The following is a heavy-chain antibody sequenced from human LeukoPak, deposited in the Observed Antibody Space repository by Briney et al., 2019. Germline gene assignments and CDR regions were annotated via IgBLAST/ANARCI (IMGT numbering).Heavy chain of an antibody. Sequence: GGSLRLSCGASGFTFRSSAMSWVRQAPGKGLEWVSGISGSGGSTFNADSVKGRFTISRDNSKNTLYLQMNSLRAEDTAVYYCAKAQGGYSYFDYWGQGTLVTVSS. J-gene: IGHJ4*02. V-gene: IGHV3-23*01. CDR1: GFTFRSSA. CDR3: AKAQGGYSYFDY. D-gene: IGHD3-22*01. CDR2: ISGSGGST.